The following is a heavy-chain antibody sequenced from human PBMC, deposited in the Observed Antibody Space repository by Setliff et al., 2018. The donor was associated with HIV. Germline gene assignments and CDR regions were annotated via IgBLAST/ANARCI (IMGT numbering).Heavy chain of an antibody. CDR3: ATESIVGPTTLFAESDP. J-gene: IGHJ5*02. D-gene: IGHD1-26*01. V-gene: IGHV1-2*02. CDR1: GYTFTGYD. CDR2: INPDSGGT. Sequence: GASVKVSCKASGYTFTGYDMHWVRQAPGQGLEWMGWINPDSGGTNLAQKFLGRVTLTRDTSISTAYMELSRLRSDDTAVYYCATESIVGPTTLFAESDPWGQGTLVTVSS.